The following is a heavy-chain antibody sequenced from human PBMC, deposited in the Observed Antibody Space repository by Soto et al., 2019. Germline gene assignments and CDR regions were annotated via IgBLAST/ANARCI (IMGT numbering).Heavy chain of an antibody. J-gene: IGHJ5*02. V-gene: IGHV4-38-2*01. CDR1: GYSISSGYY. D-gene: IGHD3-22*01. CDR2: IYHSGST. CDR3: ARDYYDSSGYYSNNWFDP. Sequence: ETLSLTCAVSGYSISSGYYWGWIRQPPGKGLEWIGSIYHSGSTYYNPSLKSRVTISVDTSKNQFPLKLSSVTAADTAVYYCARDYYDSSGYYSNNWFDPWGQGTLVTVSS.